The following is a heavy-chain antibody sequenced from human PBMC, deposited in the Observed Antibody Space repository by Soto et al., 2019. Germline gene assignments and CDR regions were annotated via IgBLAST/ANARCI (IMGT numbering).Heavy chain of an antibody. CDR1: GGTFSRYA. J-gene: IGHJ5*02. V-gene: IGHV1-69*01. CDR3: ARVVAGNWFDP. D-gene: IGHD6-13*01. CDR2: IIPIFGTA. Sequence: QVQLVQSGAEVKKPGSSVKVSCKASGGTFSRYAISWVRQAHGHGLEWMGGIIPIFGTANYAQKFQGRVTLTADEATSTAYMSLSSLRSEDTAVYYCARVVAGNWFDPGGQGTQVTVSS.